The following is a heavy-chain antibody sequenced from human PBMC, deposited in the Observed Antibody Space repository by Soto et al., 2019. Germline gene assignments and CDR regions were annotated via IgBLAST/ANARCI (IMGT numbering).Heavy chain of an antibody. CDR1: GFTFSSYS. D-gene: IGHD3-10*01. Sequence: GGSLRLSCAASGFTFSSYSMNWVRQAPGKGLEWVSSISSSSSYIYYADSVKGRFTISRDNAKNSLYLQMNSLRAEDTAVYYFARDESPAFLWFGGSRLTYNRFGPWGQGPLVTISS. V-gene: IGHV3-21*01. CDR3: ARDESPAFLWFGGSRLTYNRFGP. J-gene: IGHJ5*02. CDR2: ISSSSSYI.